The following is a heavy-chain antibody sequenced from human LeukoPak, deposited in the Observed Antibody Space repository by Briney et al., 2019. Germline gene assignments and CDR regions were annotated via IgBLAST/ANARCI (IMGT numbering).Heavy chain of an antibody. CDR1: GYSISSGYY. J-gene: IGHJ6*03. Sequence: SETLSLTCAVSGYSISSGYYWGWIRQPPGKGLEWIGSIYQSGSTYYNPSLKSRVTISVETSENQFSLKVSSVTAADTAMYYCARHGAGTIGLKVYALNYMDVWGKGTTVTVSS. V-gene: IGHV4-38-2*01. CDR3: ARHGAGTIGLKVYALNYMDV. D-gene: IGHD2-8*01. CDR2: IYQSGST.